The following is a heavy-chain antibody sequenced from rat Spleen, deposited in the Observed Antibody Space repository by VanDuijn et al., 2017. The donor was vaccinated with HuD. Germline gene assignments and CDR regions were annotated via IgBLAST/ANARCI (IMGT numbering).Heavy chain of an antibody. Sequence: VQLVESGGGLVQPKESLKISCAASGFTFSNAAMYWVRQAPGKGLEWVARIRTKPNNYATNYADSVKGRFTISRDDSKSMVYLQMDNLKTEDTAMYYCTDTMMDYWGQGVMVTVSS. D-gene: IGHD1-12*01. J-gene: IGHJ2*01. V-gene: IGHV10-5*01. CDR1: GFTFSNAA. CDR3: TDTMMDY. CDR2: IRTKPNNYAT.